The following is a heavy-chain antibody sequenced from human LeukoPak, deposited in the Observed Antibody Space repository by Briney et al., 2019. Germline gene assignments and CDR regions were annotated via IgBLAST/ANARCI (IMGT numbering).Heavy chain of an antibody. V-gene: IGHV6-1*01. CDR3: ARADLDYYDSSYGMDV. CDR2: TYYRSKWYN. CDR1: GDSVSSNSAA. J-gene: IGHJ6*02. Sequence: SQTLSLTCAISGDSVSSNSAAWNWIRQSPSRGLEWLGRTYYRSKWYNDYAVSVKSRITISPDTSKNQFSLQLNSVTPEDTAVYYCARADLDYYDSSYGMDVWGQGTTVTVSS. D-gene: IGHD3-22*01.